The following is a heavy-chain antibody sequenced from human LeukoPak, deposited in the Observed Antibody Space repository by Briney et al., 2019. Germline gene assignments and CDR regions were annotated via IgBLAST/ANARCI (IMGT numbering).Heavy chain of an antibody. J-gene: IGHJ6*03. CDR3: ARAHKYYDFWSGYSDYYYYYMDV. CDR1: GGSISSHY. CDR2: IYYSGST. Sequence: PSETLSLTCTVSGGSISSHYWSWIRQPPGKGLEWIGYIYYSGSTNYNPSLKSRVTISADTSKNQFSLKLSSVTAADTAVYYCARAHKYYDFWSGYSDYYYYYMDVWGKGTTVTVSS. D-gene: IGHD3-3*01. V-gene: IGHV4-59*11.